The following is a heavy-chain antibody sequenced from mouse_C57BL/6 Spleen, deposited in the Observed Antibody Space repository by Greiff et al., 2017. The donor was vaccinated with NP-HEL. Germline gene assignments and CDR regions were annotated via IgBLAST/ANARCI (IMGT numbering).Heavy chain of an antibody. CDR2: INPNNGTT. CDR3: ARGGSSYESWYFDV. Sequence: VQLQQSGPELVKPGASVKISCKASGYSFTDYNMNWVKQSNGKSLEWIGVINPNNGTTSYNQKFKGKATLTVDKSSSTAYMQLNSLTSEDSAVYYCARGGSSYESWYFDVWGTGTTVTVSS. V-gene: IGHV1-39*01. CDR1: GYSFTDYN. D-gene: IGHD1-1*01. J-gene: IGHJ1*03.